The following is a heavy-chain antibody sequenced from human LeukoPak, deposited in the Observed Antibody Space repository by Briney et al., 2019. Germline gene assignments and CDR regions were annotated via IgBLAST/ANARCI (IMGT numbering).Heavy chain of an antibody. CDR1: GFTFSSYT. CDR2: ITSSSSYI. Sequence: GGSLRLSCAASGFTFSSYTMNWVRQAPGKGLEWVSSITSSSSYIYYADSVKGRFTISRDNAKNSLYLQMNGLRAEDTAVYYCARHVVAVGFDYWGQGTLVSVSS. J-gene: IGHJ4*02. CDR3: ARHVVAVGFDY. V-gene: IGHV3-21*01. D-gene: IGHD3-22*01.